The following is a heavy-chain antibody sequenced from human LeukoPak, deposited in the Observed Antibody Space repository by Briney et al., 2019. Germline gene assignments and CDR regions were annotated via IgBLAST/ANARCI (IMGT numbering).Heavy chain of an antibody. CDR1: GYTFTSYG. J-gene: IGHJ3*02. V-gene: IGHV1-18*01. CDR2: ISAYNGNT. Sequence: ASVKVSCKASGYTFTSYGISWVRQAPGQGLEWMGWISAYNGNTNYAQKLQGRVTMTTDTSTSTAYMELRSLRSDDTAVYYCLGRIAAAGDDAFDIWGQGTMVTVSS. CDR3: LGRIAAAGDDAFDI. D-gene: IGHD6-13*01.